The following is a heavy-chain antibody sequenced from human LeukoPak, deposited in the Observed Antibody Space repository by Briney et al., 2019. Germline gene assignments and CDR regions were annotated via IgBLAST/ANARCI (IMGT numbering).Heavy chain of an antibody. Sequence: GGSLRLSCTVSGFTVSSNYMSWVRQAAGKGLEWVSVIYSGGSTYYADSVKGRVTISRDNSKNTLYLQMNSLRAEDTAVYYCARRGYGDYAPFDYWGQGTLVTVSS. D-gene: IGHD4-17*01. J-gene: IGHJ4*02. V-gene: IGHV3-66*04. CDR3: ARRGYGDYAPFDY. CDR2: IYSGGST. CDR1: GFTVSSNY.